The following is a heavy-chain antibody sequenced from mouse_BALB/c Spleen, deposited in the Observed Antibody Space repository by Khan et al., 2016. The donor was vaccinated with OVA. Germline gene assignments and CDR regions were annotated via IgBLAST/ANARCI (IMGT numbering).Heavy chain of an antibody. CDR3: ARGTTASYWYFDV. V-gene: IGHV1S82*01. CDR1: GYFFTSYW. CDR2: IHPSDSET. D-gene: IGHD1-2*01. J-gene: IGHJ1*01. Sequence: QVQLQQPGAELVRPGASVKLSCKASGYFFTSYWMNWVKQRPGQGLEWIGMIHPSDSETTLNQKFKDKATLTVAKSSSTAYMQLSSTTSEDSAVFYCARGTTASYWYFDVWGAGTTVTVSS.